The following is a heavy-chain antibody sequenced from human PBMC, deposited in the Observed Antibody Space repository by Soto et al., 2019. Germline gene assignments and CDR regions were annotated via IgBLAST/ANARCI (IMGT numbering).Heavy chain of an antibody. CDR2: IYWDDDK. J-gene: IGHJ4*02. V-gene: IGHV2-5*02. CDR1: GFSLSTSGVG. Sequence: ESGPTLVNPTQTLTLTCTFSGFSLSTSGVGVGWIRQPPGKAMEWLALIYWDDDKRYSPSLKSRLTITKDTSKNQVVLTMTNMDPVDTATYYCAHSPGWVRGVIITVMDYYFDYWGQGTLVTVLL. D-gene: IGHD3-10*01. CDR3: AHSPGWVRGVIITVMDYYFDY.